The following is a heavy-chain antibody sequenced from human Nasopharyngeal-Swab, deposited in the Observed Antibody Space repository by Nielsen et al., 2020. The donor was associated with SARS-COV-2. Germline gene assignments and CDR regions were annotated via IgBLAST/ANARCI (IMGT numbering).Heavy chain of an antibody. CDR2: ISGYNGNT. CDR1: GYTFTSYG. CDR3: ARDYGSESYYMDV. Sequence: ASVKVSCKASGYTFTSYGISWVRQAPGQGLEWMAWISGYNGNTNYAQKLQGRVTMTTDTSTNTASMELRSLRSDDTAVYYCARDYGSESYYMDVWGKGTTVTVSS. D-gene: IGHD3-10*01. J-gene: IGHJ6*03. V-gene: IGHV1-18*01.